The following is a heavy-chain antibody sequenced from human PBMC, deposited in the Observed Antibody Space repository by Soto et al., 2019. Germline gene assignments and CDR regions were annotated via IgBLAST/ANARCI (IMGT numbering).Heavy chain of an antibody. V-gene: IGHV3-15*01. CDR3: TTGLEGGDFWSGYYLFDY. Sequence: EVQLVESGGGLVKPGGSLRLSCAASGFTFSNAWMSWVRQAPGKGLEWVGRIKSKTDGGTTDYAAPVKGRFTISRDDSKNTLYLQMNGLKTEDTAVYYCTTGLEGGDFWSGYYLFDYWGQGTLVTVSS. J-gene: IGHJ4*02. CDR1: GFTFSNAW. CDR2: IKSKTDGGTT. D-gene: IGHD3-3*01.